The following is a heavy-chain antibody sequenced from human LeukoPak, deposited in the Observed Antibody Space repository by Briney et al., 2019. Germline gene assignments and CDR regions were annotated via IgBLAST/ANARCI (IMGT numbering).Heavy chain of an antibody. V-gene: IGHV3-48*02. Sequence: PGGSLRLSCAASGFTFSSYSMNWVRQAPGKGLEWVSYISSSSSTIYYADSVKGRFTISRDNAKNSLYLQMNCRRDEDTAVYYCARDDGEARGYLDYWGQGTLVTVSS. J-gene: IGHJ4*02. CDR2: ISSSSSTI. CDR1: GFTFSSYS. D-gene: IGHD4-17*01. CDR3: ARDDGEARGYLDY.